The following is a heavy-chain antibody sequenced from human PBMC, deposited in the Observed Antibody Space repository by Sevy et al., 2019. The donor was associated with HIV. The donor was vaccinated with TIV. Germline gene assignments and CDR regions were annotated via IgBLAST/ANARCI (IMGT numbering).Heavy chain of an antibody. CDR3: AREEITGFDY. J-gene: IGHJ4*02. D-gene: IGHD3-16*01. Sequence: GGSLRLSCAASGFILRTYAMTWVHQAPGKGLEWVSTISAGGGSVYYADSVKGRFTISRDNSNNRLYLQMNTLRAEDTAVYSCAREEITGFDYWGRGTLVTVSS. CDR2: ISAGGGSV. CDR1: GFILRTYA. V-gene: IGHV3-23*01.